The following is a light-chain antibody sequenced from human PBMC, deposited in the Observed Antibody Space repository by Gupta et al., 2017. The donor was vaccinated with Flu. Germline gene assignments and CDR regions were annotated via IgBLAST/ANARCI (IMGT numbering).Light chain of an antibody. J-gene: IGKJ4*01. CDR1: QSISSY. V-gene: IGKV1-39*01. Sequence: PFSLSASVGDRVTITCRASQSISSYLNWYQQKPGKAPKLLIYAASSLQCGVPSRFSGSGSGTDFTLTISRLQPEDFATYYCQQSYSTPLTFGGGTKVEIK. CDR2: AAS. CDR3: QQSYSTPLT.